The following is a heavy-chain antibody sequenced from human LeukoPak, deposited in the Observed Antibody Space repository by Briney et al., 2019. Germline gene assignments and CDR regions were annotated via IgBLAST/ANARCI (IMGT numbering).Heavy chain of an antibody. CDR3: AHRMGMRGFDP. Sequence: SCPTLVNPTQTLTLTCTFSGFSLTTSGVGVGWIRQPPAKGLEWLALIYWDDDERYSPSLKNRLTITRDTSKNQVVLTMTNMDPVDTATYYCAHRMGMRGFDPWGQGTLVTVSS. V-gene: IGHV2-5*02. D-gene: IGHD7-27*01. CDR1: GFSLTTSGVG. CDR2: IYWDDDE. J-gene: IGHJ5*02.